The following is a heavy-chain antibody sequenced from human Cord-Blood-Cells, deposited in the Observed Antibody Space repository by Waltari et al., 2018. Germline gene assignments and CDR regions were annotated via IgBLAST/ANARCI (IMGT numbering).Heavy chain of an antibody. V-gene: IGHV4-39*01. J-gene: IGHJ5*02. Sequence: QLQLQESGPGLVKPSETLSLPCTVPGGSIRSRSYYWGWIRQPPGTGLEWSGSIYYIGITYYNPSLKSRVTISVDTSKNQFSLKLSSVTAADTAVYYCASSPRYYDFWSGYYNWFDPWGQGTLVTVSS. D-gene: IGHD3-3*01. CDR3: ASSPRYYDFWSGYYNWFDP. CDR2: IYYIGIT. CDR1: GGSIRSRSYY.